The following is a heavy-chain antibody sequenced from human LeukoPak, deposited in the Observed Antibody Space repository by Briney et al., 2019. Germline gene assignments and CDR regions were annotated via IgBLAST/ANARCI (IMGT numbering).Heavy chain of an antibody. CDR3: ARDGYCSSTSCSYMDV. CDR1: GFTFSSYA. CDR2: ISYDGSNK. Sequence: GGSLRLSCAASGFTFSSYAMHWVRQAPGKGLEWVAVISYDGSNKYYADSVKGRFTISRDNSKNTLYLQMNSLRAEDTAVYYCARDGYCSSTSCSYMDVWGKGTTVTVSS. J-gene: IGHJ6*03. D-gene: IGHD2-2*03. V-gene: IGHV3-30-3*01.